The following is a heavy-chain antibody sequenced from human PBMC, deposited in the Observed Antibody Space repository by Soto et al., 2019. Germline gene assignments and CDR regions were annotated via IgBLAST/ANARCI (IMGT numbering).Heavy chain of an antibody. CDR1: GGSISSISYY. V-gene: IGHV4-39*01. Sequence: QLQLQESGPGLVKPSETLSLTCSVSGGSISSISYYWGWIRQPPGKGLEWIGRICYSGSTYYNPSLKGRVTISRDTSNSTYSMMLSCMTAADDVVYYCSSLYSNCVSYWGQGTLVT. J-gene: IGHJ4*02. D-gene: IGHD4-4*01. CDR2: ICYSGST. CDR3: SSLYSNCVSY.